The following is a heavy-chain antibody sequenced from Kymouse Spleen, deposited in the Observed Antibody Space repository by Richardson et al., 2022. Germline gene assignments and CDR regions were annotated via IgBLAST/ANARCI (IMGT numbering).Heavy chain of an antibody. D-gene: IGHD1-20*01,IGHD1-7*01. Sequence: EVQLVESGGGLVQPGGSLKLSCAASGFTFSGSAMHWVRQASGKGLEWVGRIRSKANSYATAYAASVKGRFTISRDDSKNTAYLQMNSLKTEDTAVYYCAKDPSNWNDAFDIWGQGTMVTVSS. CDR1: GFTFSGSA. V-gene: IGHV3-73*02. CDR2: IRSKANSYAT. J-gene: IGHJ3*02. CDR3: AKDPSNWNDAFDI.